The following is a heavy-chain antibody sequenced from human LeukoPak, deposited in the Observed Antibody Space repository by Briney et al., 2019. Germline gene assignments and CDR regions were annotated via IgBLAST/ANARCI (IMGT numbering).Heavy chain of an antibody. Sequence: GGSLRLSCAASGFTFSSYGMHWVRQAPGKGLEWVAFIRYDGSNKYYADSVKGRFTISRDNAKNSLYLQMNSLRVEDTTIYYCARDRGIRYNYYYMDVWGKGTTVTVSS. CDR3: ARDRGIRYNYYYMDV. J-gene: IGHJ6*03. D-gene: IGHD3-9*01. CDR2: IRYDGSNK. V-gene: IGHV3-30*02. CDR1: GFTFSSYG.